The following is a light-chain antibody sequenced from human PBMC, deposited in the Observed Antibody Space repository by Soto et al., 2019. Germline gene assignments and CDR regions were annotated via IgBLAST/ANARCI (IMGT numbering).Light chain of an antibody. CDR1: SSDVGSYDR. J-gene: IGLJ2*01. Sequence: QSALTQPPSVSGSPGQSVTISCTGTSSDVGSYDRVSWYQQSPGTAPKLMIYEVSNRSSGVPDRFSGSKSGNTASLTISGLQAEDEADYYCSSFTSSSTVVFGGGTKLTVL. CDR2: EVS. CDR3: SSFTSSSTVV. V-gene: IGLV2-18*02.